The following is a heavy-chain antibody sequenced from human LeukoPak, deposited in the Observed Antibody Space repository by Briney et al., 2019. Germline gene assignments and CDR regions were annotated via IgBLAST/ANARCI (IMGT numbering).Heavy chain of an antibody. J-gene: IGHJ5*02. V-gene: IGHV3-23*01. Sequence: GGSLRLSCAASGFTFGSDAMTWVRQAPGKGLEWVSSISADGSTYYAVSVRGRVAISRDNSKDTLFLQMNSLRAEDTALYYCVACSSASCYGARFDPWGQGTLVTVSS. CDR3: VACSSASCYGARFDP. CDR1: GFTFGSDA. D-gene: IGHD2-2*01. CDR2: ISADGST.